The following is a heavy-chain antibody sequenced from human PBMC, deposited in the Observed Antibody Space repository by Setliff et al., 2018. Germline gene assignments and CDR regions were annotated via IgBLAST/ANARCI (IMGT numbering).Heavy chain of an antibody. V-gene: IGHV1-69*05. J-gene: IGHJ6*03. D-gene: IGHD5-18*01. CDR3: AREGVDTRSSTDYRYYMDV. CDR1: GGTFTKYG. Sequence: GASVKVSCKASGGTFTKYGISWVRQAPGQGLEWMGGTIPLFGTTDYAQKFHGRATIITDESTSTAYMELSSMTSDDTAVYYCAREGVDTRSSTDYRYYMDVWGKGTTVTVSS. CDR2: TIPLFGTT.